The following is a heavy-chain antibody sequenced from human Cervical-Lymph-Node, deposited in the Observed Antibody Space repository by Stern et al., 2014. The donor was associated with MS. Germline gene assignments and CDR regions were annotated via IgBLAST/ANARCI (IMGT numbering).Heavy chain of an antibody. Sequence: QVQLVQSGSQVRKPGASVKVSCQASGYPFINYDIFWVRQATGPGLEWMGWMNPNNANTGHAQKFQGRVTMTRNTSISTAYMELSGLRSDDTAVYYCVRGGFSYGYGLDAWGQGTAVIVSS. D-gene: IGHD5-18*01. J-gene: IGHJ6*02. CDR2: MNPNNANT. V-gene: IGHV1-8*01. CDR1: GYPFINYD. CDR3: VRGGFSYGYGLDA.